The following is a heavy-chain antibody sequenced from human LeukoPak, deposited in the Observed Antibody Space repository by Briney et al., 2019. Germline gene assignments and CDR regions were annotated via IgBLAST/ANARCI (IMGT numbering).Heavy chain of an antibody. J-gene: IGHJ5*02. D-gene: IGHD3-22*01. V-gene: IGHV1-18*01. Sequence: ASVKVSCKASGYTFTSYGISWVRLAPGQGLEWMGWISAYNGNTNYAQKLQGRVTMTTDTSTSTAYMELRSLRSDDTAVYYCARVRPDSSGYYYYKFTGPFDPWGQGTLVTVSS. CDR2: ISAYNGNT. CDR1: GYTFTSYG. CDR3: ARVRPDSSGYYYYKFTGPFDP.